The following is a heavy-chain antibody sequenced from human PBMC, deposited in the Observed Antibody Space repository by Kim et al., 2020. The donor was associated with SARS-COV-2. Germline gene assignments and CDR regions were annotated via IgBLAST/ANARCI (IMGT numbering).Heavy chain of an antibody. CDR3: ARDGSGTVYYYYGMDV. CDR1: GGSISSGGYY. D-gene: IGHD6-13*01. Sequence: SETLSLTCTVSGGSISSGGYYWSWIRQHPGKGLEWIGYIYYSGSTYYNPSLKSRVTISVDTSKNQFSLKLSSVTAADTAVYYCARDGSGTVYYYYGMDVWGQGTTVTVSS. CDR2: IYYSGST. J-gene: IGHJ6*02. V-gene: IGHV4-31*03.